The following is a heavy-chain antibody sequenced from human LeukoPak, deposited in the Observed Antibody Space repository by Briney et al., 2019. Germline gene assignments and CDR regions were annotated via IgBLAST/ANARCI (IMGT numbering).Heavy chain of an antibody. D-gene: IGHD3-10*01. CDR2: VSGSGGST. Sequence: PGGSLRLSCAASGFTFSSYAMSWVRQAPGKGLEWVAVVSGSGGSTYHADSVKGRFTISRDNSKNTLYLQMNSLRAEDTAVYYCAKEITMIRGAIDCWGQGTQVTVCS. CDR3: AKEITMIRGAIDC. J-gene: IGHJ4*02. V-gene: IGHV3-23*01. CDR1: GFTFSSYA.